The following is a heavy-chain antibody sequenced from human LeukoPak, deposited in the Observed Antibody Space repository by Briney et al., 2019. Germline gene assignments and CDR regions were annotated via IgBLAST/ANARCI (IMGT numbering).Heavy chain of an antibody. CDR2: ISSDGSST. CDR1: GFTFRNHW. J-gene: IGHJ4*02. D-gene: IGHD1-14*01. CDR3: ASRPRADMGPLDY. Sequence: GGSLRLSCAASGFTFRNHWMHWVRQTPGKGLVWVSRISSDGSSTTYADSVKGRFTISRDNSKNTLYLQMNSLRADETAIYYCASRPRADMGPLDYWGQGTLVTVST. V-gene: IGHV3-74*03.